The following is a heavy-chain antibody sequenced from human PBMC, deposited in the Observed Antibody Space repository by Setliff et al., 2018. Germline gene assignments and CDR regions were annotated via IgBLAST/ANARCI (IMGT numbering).Heavy chain of an antibody. CDR2: INGGNGNT. Sequence: ASVKVSCKASGYSFSTYAMHWVRQAHGQRLEWMGWINGGNGNTKYSQKFQGRITITRDTSASTAYMEMSSLRSEDTAVYYCARDREYCSRTSCYIDYWCQGALVTVSS. V-gene: IGHV1-3*01. CDR3: ARDREYCSRTSCYIDY. J-gene: IGHJ4*02. D-gene: IGHD2-2*02. CDR1: GYSFSTYA.